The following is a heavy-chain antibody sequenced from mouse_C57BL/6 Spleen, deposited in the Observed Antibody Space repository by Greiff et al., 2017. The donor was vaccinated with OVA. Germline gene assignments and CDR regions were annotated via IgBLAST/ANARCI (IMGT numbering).Heavy chain of an antibody. Sequence: DVKLQESGEGLVKPGGSLKLSCAASGFTFSSYAMSWVRQTPEKRLEWVAYISSGGDYIYYADTVKGRFTISRDNARNTLYLQMSSLKSEDTAMYYCTRGYGSSPYYAMDYWGQGTSVTVSS. J-gene: IGHJ4*01. CDR3: TRGYGSSPYYAMDY. CDR1: GFTFSSYA. CDR2: ISSGGDYI. D-gene: IGHD1-1*01. V-gene: IGHV5-9-1*02.